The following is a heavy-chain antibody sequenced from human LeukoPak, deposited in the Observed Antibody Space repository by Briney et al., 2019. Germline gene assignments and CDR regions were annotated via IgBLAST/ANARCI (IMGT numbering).Heavy chain of an antibody. D-gene: IGHD6-13*01. CDR2: IIPIFGTA. CDR3: ARGQLDYYFDH. J-gene: IGHJ4*02. Sequence: ASVKVSCKASGGTFSSYAISWVRQAPGQGLEWMGGIIPIFGTANYAQRFQGRVAITADGSTSTAYMELSSLRSEDTAVYYCARGQLDYYFDHWGQGTLVTVSS. V-gene: IGHV1-69*13. CDR1: GGTFSSYA.